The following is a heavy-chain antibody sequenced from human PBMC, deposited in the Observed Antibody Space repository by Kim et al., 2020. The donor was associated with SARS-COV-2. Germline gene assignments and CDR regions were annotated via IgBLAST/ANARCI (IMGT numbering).Heavy chain of an antibody. CDR2: IWYHGSNK. CDR3: AREPITGYGLDV. Sequence: GGSLRLSCAASGFIFSSYAMIWVRQAPGEGLEWLATIWYHGSNKYYKDSVKGRFTISRDNSKNTLYLQMNSLRVEDTAVYYCAREPITGYGLDVWGQGTTVTVFS. D-gene: IGHD3-3*01. J-gene: IGHJ6*02. CDR1: GFIFSSYA. V-gene: IGHV3-33*01.